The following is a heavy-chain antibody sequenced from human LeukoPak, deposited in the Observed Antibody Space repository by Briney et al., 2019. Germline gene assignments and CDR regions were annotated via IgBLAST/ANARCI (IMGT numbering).Heavy chain of an antibody. J-gene: IGHJ4*02. CDR1: GFSLSTSGVG. D-gene: IGHD4-17*01. CDR3: AHSLPSSSDYGDYLKPFDY. V-gene: IGHV2-5*02. Sequence: ESGPTLVNPTQTLTLTCTFSGFSLSTSGVGVGWIRQPPGEALEWLALIYWDDNKRYSPSLKSRLTITKDTSKNQVVLTMTNMDPVDTATYYCAHSLPSSSDYGDYLKPFDYWGQGTLVTVSS. CDR2: IYWDDNK.